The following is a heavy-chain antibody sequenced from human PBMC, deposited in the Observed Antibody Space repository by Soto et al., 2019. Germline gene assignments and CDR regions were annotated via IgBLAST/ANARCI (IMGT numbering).Heavy chain of an antibody. D-gene: IGHD1-1*01. J-gene: IGHJ6*01. CDR1: GFTVSSNY. Sequence: EVQLVESGGGLVQPGGSLRLSCAASGFTVSSNYMSWVRQAPGKGLEWASVIYSGGSTYYAASVKGRFTFSIDNSKNTLYLQMNSLRCEDTAVYDCARDQRSVTGAYYDYGMDGW. CDR2: IYSGGST. CDR3: ARDQRSVTGAYYDYGMDG. V-gene: IGHV3-66*01.